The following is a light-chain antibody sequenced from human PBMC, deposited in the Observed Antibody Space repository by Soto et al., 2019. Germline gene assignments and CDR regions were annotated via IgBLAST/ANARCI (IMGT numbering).Light chain of an antibody. CDR2: GNS. CDR1: SSNIGSGYD. CDR3: QSYDSSYV. V-gene: IGLV1-40*01. Sequence: QSVLTQPPSVSGAPGQGVTISCTGSSSNIGSGYDVHWYQQFPGTAPKLLIYGNSNRPSGVPDRFSGSKSGTSASLAITGLQAEDEADYYCQSYDSSYVFGTGTKLTVL. J-gene: IGLJ1*01.